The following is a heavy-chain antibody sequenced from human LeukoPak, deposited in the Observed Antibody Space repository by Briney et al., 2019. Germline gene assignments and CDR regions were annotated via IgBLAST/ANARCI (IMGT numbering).Heavy chain of an antibody. J-gene: IGHJ6*03. CDR1: GYTFTSYY. Sequence: GASVKVSCKASGYTFTSYYMHWVRQATGQGLEWMGWMNPNSGNTGYAQKFQGRVTMTRNTSISTAYMELSSLRSEDTAVYYCARIPAVAGHYCYYYMDVWGKGTTVTVSS. CDR3: ARIPAVAGHYCYYYMDV. D-gene: IGHD6-19*01. V-gene: IGHV1-8*02. CDR2: MNPNSGNT.